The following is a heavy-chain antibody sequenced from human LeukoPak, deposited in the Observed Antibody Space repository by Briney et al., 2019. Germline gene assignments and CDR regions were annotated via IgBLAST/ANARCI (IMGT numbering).Heavy chain of an antibody. CDR2: ISAYNGNT. D-gene: IGHD3-10*01. V-gene: IGHV1-18*01. CDR3: ARDDPRFGEQY. CDR1: GYTFTSYG. J-gene: IGHJ4*02. Sequence: ASVKVSCKASGYTFTSYGISWVRQAPGKGLEWMGWISAYNGNTNYAQKLQGRVTTTTDTSTSTAYMELRSLRSDDTAVYYCARDDPRFGEQYWGEGTRVTVSS.